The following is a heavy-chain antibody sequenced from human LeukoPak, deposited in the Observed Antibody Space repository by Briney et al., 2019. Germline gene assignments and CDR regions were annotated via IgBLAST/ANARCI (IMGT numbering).Heavy chain of an antibody. J-gene: IGHJ3*02. CDR2: ISSSSSYI. CDR1: GFTFSSYS. V-gene: IGHV3-21*01. D-gene: IGHD5-24*01. CDR3: AREDADGADAFDI. Sequence: NPGGSLRLSCAASGFTFSSYSMNWVRQAPGKGLEWVSSISSSSSYIYYADSVKGRFTISRDNAKNSLYLQMNSLRAEDTAVYYCAREDADGADAFDIWGQGTMVTVSS.